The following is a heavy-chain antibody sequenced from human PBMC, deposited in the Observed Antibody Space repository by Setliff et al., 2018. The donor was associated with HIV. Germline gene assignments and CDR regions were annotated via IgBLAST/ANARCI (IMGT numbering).Heavy chain of an antibody. CDR1: GYSMSSGYY. Sequence: SETLSLTCGVSGYSMSSGYYWGWIRQPPGKGLEWIGNVYHTGSTYYNPSLKSRVTISVDTSKNQFSLKLSSVIAADTAVYYCARFYYHYDSTNDAFDIWGQGTMVTVSS. D-gene: IGHD3-22*01. V-gene: IGHV4-38-2*01. J-gene: IGHJ3*02. CDR3: ARFYYHYDSTNDAFDI. CDR2: VYHTGST.